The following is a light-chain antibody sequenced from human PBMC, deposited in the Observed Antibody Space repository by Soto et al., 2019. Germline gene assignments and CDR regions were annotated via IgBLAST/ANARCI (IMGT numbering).Light chain of an antibody. J-gene: IGKJ2*01. CDR1: QSVSSSY. CDR2: GAS. Sequence: EIVLTQSPGTLSLSPGERATLSCRASQSVSSSYLAWYQQKPGQAPRLLIYGASSRATGIPDRFSGSGSGTDFTLTISRLDPEDFAVYYCQLYGSSSMYTFGQGTKLEIK. V-gene: IGKV3-20*01. CDR3: QLYGSSSMYT.